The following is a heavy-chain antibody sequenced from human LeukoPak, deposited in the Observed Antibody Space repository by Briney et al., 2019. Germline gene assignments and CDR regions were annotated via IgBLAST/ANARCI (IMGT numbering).Heavy chain of an antibody. J-gene: IGHJ4*02. V-gene: IGHV1-2*02. D-gene: IGHD3-22*01. CDR1: GYTFTGYY. CDR2: INPNSGGT. Sequence: ASVKVSCKASGYTFTGYYMHWVRQAPGQGLEWMGWINPNSGGTNYAEKFQGRVTMIRDTSISTAYMELTRLRSDDTAVYYCAREDSSGYYFFDHWGQGTLVTVSS. CDR3: AREDSSGYYFFDH.